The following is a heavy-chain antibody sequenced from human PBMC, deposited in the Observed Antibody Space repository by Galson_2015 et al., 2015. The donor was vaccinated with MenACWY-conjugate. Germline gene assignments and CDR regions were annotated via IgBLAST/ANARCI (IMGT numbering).Heavy chain of an antibody. J-gene: IGHJ3*02. Sequence: QSGAEVTKPGESLKISCTGSGYSFTSYWIGWVRQMPGKGLEWMGIVYPGDSETGYSPSFQGQVTFSADKSISTAYLQWSSLKASDTAMYYFARGVFTYGDAFDIWVQGTMVTVSS. V-gene: IGHV5-51*03. CDR3: ARGVFTYGDAFDI. CDR2: VYPGDSET. CDR1: GYSFTSYW. D-gene: IGHD3-10*01.